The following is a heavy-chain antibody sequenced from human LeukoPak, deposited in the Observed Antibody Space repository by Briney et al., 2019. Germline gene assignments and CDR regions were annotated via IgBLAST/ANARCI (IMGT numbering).Heavy chain of an antibody. CDR3: ARHDGYYYESSGYFV. J-gene: IGHJ4*02. CDR1: GYTFTTFW. Sequence: GESLKISCKGSGYTFTTFWIGWVRQMPGKGLEWMGIIYPGDSDTKYSPSFQGQVTISVDKSISTAYLQWSSLKASDTAIYYCARHDGYYYESSGYFVWGQGTLVTVAS. CDR2: IYPGDSDT. D-gene: IGHD3-22*01. V-gene: IGHV5-51*01.